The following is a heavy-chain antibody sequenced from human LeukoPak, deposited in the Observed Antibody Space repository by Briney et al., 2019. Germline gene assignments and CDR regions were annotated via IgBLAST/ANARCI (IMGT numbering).Heavy chain of an antibody. D-gene: IGHD3-10*01. V-gene: IGHV5-51*01. J-gene: IGHJ4*02. CDR2: IYPGYSDT. Sequence: GESLKISCKGSGYSFTSYWIGWVRQMPGKGLEWMGIIYPGYSDTKYSPSFQGQVTISADKSISTAYLQWSSLKASDIAMYYCASRGITTYYYGSGSYPYDFDYWGQGTLVTVSS. CDR1: GYSFTSYW. CDR3: ASRGITTYYYGSGSYPYDFDY.